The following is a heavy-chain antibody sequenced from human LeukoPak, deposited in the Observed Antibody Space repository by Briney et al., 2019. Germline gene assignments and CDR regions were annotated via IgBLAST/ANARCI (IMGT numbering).Heavy chain of an antibody. CDR3: ARALHGGTGDWFDP. V-gene: IGHV1-8*01. CDR1: GYTFTSSD. J-gene: IGHJ5*02. Sequence: ASVKASCQASGYTFTSSDINWVRQATGHGLEWMGWMNPNSGNTGYAQKFQGRVTMTRNTSINTAYMELSSLRFEDTAVYYCARALHGGTGDWFDPWGQGTLVTVSS. CDR2: MNPNSGNT. D-gene: IGHD1-1*01.